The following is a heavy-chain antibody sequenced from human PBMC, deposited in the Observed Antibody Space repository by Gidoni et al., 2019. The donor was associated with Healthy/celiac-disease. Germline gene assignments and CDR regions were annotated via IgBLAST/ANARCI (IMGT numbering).Heavy chain of an antibody. V-gene: IGHV1-8*01. J-gene: IGHJ4*02. D-gene: IGHD6-13*01. Sequence: QVQLVQSGAEVKQPGASVKVSCKASGYTFISHDINWVRQATGQGLEWMGWMNPNSGNTGYAQKFQGRVTMTRNTSISTAYMELSSRRSEDTAVYYCARGRRGGAAAGTDDYWGQGTLVTVSS. CDR3: ARGRRGGAAAGTDDY. CDR1: GYTFISHD. CDR2: MNPNSGNT.